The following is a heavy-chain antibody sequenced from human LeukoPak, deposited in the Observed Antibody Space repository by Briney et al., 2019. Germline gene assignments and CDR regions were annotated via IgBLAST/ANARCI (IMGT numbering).Heavy chain of an antibody. CDR2: IIPIFGTA. CDR1: GGTFSSYA. V-gene: IGHV1-69*13. J-gene: IGHJ3*02. Sequence: GASVKVSCKASGGTFSSYAISWVRQAPGQGLEWMGGIIPIFGTANYAQKFQGRVTITADESTSTAYMELSSLRSEDTAVYYCARGSSGWPYQDAFDIWGQGTMVTVSS. CDR3: ARGSSGWPYQDAFDI. D-gene: IGHD6-19*01.